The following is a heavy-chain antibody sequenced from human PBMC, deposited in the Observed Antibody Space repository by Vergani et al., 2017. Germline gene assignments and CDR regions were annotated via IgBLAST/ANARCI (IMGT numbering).Heavy chain of an antibody. J-gene: IGHJ6*03. CDR3: ARVKTETNGHLYYCYYMDV. CDR1: GGSFTSYH. V-gene: IGHV4-34*01. Sequence: QVQLQQWGGGLLKPSETLSLTCVVHGGSFTSYHWTWIRQSPGEGLEWVGDIDHTGRPDNNPSLKSRLTMSVDKSRNQFSLTLNSVTATDTAIYFCARVKTETNGHLYYCYYMDVWGQGTAVTVS. D-gene: IGHD2-8*01. CDR2: IDHTGRP.